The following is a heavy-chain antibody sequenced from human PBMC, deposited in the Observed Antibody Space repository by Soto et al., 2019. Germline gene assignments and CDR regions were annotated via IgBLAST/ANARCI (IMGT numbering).Heavy chain of an antibody. CDR3: AAPNPEYYYDSSGYYYAAFEI. CDR2: IVAGGGNT. CDR1: GFTFTISS. D-gene: IGHD3-22*01. J-gene: IGHJ3*02. V-gene: IGHV1-58*01. Sequence: SVKVSCKASGFTFTISSVQWVRQARGQRLEWIGWIVAGGGNTNYAQKFQGRVTITRDMSTSTAYMELSSLRSEDTAVYYCAAPNPEYYYDSSGYYYAAFEIWGQGTKVTVSS.